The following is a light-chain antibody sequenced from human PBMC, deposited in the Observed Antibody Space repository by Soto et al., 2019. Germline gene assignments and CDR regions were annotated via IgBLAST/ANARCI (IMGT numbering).Light chain of an antibody. V-gene: IGKV3-20*01. CDR3: QHYGISPFT. CDR2: VAS. CDR1: QTVTSSY. Sequence: EIVLTQSPGTLSLSPGERATLSCRASQTVTSSYLAWYQQKPGQAPRLLIYVASSRATGIPDRFSGSGSGTDFILTISRLEAEDFPVYYCQHYGISPFTFGPGTKVEFK. J-gene: IGKJ3*01.